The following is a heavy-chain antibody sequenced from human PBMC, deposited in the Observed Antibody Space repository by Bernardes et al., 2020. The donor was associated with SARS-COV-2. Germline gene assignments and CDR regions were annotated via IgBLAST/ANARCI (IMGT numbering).Heavy chain of an antibody. V-gene: IGHV3-7*01. Sequence: GGSLRLSCAASGFIFSNDWMSWVRRAPGKGVEWVANIKDDGGEKFYVDSVKGRFTISRDDAENSLYLHMNSLSVEDTAVYYCAREVPGIAAADFDYWGHRILVTVSS. D-gene: IGHD6-13*01. CDR3: AREVPGIAAADFDY. CDR2: IKDDGGEK. CDR1: GFIFSNDW. J-gene: IGHJ4*01.